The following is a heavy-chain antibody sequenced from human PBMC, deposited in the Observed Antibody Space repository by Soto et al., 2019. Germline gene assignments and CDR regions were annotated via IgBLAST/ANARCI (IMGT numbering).Heavy chain of an antibody. Sequence: QVQLVQSGAEVKKPGASVQVSCKASGYTFTSYGYGISWVRQAPGQGLEWMGWISAYNGNTNYAQKFQGRVTITTDTSTSTAYMELRSLRADDTAVYYCARGGVPAGSSDYWGQGTLVTVSA. CDR3: ARGGVPAGSSDY. D-gene: IGHD2-2*01. CDR2: ISAYNGNT. V-gene: IGHV1-18*01. CDR1: GYTFTSYGYG. J-gene: IGHJ4*02.